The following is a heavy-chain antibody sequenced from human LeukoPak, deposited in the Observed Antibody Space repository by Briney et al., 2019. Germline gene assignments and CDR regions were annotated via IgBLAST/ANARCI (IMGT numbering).Heavy chain of an antibody. V-gene: IGHV3-23*01. Sequence: GGSLRLSCSASGLTLSIYAMGWVRQAPGKGLQWVAGISGSGRDTYSAESVKGRFTISRDNVNNTVFLHMNSLRVEDTAIYYCVKEYTGSFYNFENWFDPWGQGTVVTVSS. CDR1: GLTLSIYA. J-gene: IGHJ5*02. CDR3: VKEYTGSFYNFENWFDP. D-gene: IGHD3-10*01. CDR2: ISGSGRDT.